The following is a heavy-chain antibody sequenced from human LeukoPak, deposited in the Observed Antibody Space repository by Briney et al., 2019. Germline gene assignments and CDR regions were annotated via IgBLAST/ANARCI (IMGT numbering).Heavy chain of an antibody. CDR3: ARKPVYGNYFDY. D-gene: IGHD4-17*01. Sequence: GASVTVSCKASGFTFTSSAVQWVRQARGQRLEWIGWIVVGSGNTNYAQKFQERVTITRDMSTSTAYMELSSLRSEDTAVYYCARKPVYGNYFDYWGQGTLVTVSS. CDR1: GFTFTSSA. J-gene: IGHJ4*02. V-gene: IGHV1-58*01. CDR2: IVVGSGNT.